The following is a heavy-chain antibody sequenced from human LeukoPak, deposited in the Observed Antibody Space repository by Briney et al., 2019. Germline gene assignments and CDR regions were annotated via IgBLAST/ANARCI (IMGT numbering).Heavy chain of an antibody. J-gene: IGHJ3*02. V-gene: IGHV3-23*01. Sequence: GGSLRLTCAASGFTITNYALNWVRQAPGKGLEWVSTLSPSGADKYYADSVKGRFTISRDSSKNTLYLQMNSLRAEDTAVYYCARRAYNWGAFDIWGQGTLVTVSS. CDR2: LSPSGADK. CDR1: GFTITNYA. D-gene: IGHD5-24*01. CDR3: ARRAYNWGAFDI.